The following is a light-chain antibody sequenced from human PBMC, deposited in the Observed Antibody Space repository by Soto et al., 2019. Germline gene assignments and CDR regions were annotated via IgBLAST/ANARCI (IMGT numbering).Light chain of an antibody. CDR3: QVWDSGSDHVV. CDR2: HDS. CDR1: NIGSKS. V-gene: IGLV3-21*04. Sequence: SYELTQPPSVSVAPGETARITCGGNNIGSKSVHWYQQKPGQAPVLVIYHDSDRPSGIPERFSGSNSGNTATLTISRVEAGDEADYYCQVWDSGSDHVVFGGGTKVTVL. J-gene: IGLJ3*02.